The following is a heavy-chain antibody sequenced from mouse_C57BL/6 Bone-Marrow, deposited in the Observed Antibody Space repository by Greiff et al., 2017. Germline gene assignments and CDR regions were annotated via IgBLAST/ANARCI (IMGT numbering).Heavy chain of an antibody. V-gene: IGHV1-69*01. Sequence: VQLQQPGAELVMPGASVKLSCKASGYTFTSYWMHWVKQRPGQGLEWIGEIDPSASYTNYNQKFKGKSTLTVDKSSSTAYMLLSSLTSYDSAVYYCARDTTVVAPAWFAYWGQGTLVTVSA. CDR2: IDPSASYT. J-gene: IGHJ3*01. CDR3: ARDTTVVAPAWFAY. CDR1: GYTFTSYW. D-gene: IGHD1-1*01.